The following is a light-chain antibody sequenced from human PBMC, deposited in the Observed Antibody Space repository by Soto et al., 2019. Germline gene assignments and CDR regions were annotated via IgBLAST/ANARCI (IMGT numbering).Light chain of an antibody. CDR3: QKCNSDPLT. J-gene: IGKJ4*01. CDR2: DAS. V-gene: IGKV3-11*01. Sequence: EFVLTQSPGTLSLSPGERATLSCRASQSLTNSFIAWYQQRPGQAPRLLIYDASNRATGIPARFSGSGSGTDFTLTISSLQPEDVATYFCQKCNSDPLTFGGGTKVDIK. CDR1: QSLTNSF.